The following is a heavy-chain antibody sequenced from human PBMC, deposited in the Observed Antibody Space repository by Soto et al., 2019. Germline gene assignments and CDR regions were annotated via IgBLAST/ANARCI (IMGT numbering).Heavy chain of an antibody. CDR2: ITEGGTT. D-gene: IGHD3-16*01. CDR3: ARGADAMISPNFDY. Sequence: QVQLQQWGGGLLKPSETLSLTCAVHGDSFSGYFWTWIRQPPGKGLEWIAEITEGGTTNYSPSLKSRVSIAVDSSKRQFSLTLSSVTAADTAMYYCARGADAMISPNFDYWSQGSLVTVSS. V-gene: IGHV4-34*02. J-gene: IGHJ4*02. CDR1: GDSFSGYF.